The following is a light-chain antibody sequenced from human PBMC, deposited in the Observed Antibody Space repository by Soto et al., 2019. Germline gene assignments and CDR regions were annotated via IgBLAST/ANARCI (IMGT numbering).Light chain of an antibody. V-gene: IGKV3-15*01. J-gene: IGKJ2*01. CDR3: QQYNNWPYN. Sequence: EIVMTQSPATLSLSPGERATLSCSASQSVSSNLAWYRQKPGQAPTLLIYRTSTRATGIPDRFSGSGSGTEFTLTISSLQSEDFAFYYCQQYNNWPYNFGQGTKLEIK. CDR2: RTS. CDR1: QSVSSN.